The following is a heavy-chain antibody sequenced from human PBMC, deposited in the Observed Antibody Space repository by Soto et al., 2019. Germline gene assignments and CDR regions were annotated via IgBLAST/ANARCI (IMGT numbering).Heavy chain of an antibody. D-gene: IGHD1-1*01. V-gene: IGHV1-46*01. Sequence: ASVEVAFKASWYTCITSDYTDVGRQAPGQLLEWMGIINPTGTMTKYSERFQGRLTMTRDTSTSTDYMELSTLTSEDTAVYFCERHTRYDHDDFDIWGKGTLVNVS. CDR1: WYTCITSDY. CDR2: INPTGTMT. J-gene: IGHJ3*02. CDR3: ERHTRYDHDDFDI.